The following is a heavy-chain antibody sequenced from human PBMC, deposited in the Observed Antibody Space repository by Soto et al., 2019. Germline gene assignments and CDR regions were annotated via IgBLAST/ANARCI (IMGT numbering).Heavy chain of an antibody. V-gene: IGHV2-70*01. CDR1: GFSLSTSGMC. CDR2: IDWDDDK. Sequence: SCPTLVNPTQTLTLTCTFSGFSLSTSGMCVSWIRQPPGKALEWLALIDWDDDKYYSTSLKTRLTISKDTSKNQVVLTMTNMDPVDTATYYCARTVVGATHYYYYYGMDVWGQGTTVTVSS. D-gene: IGHD1-26*01. J-gene: IGHJ6*02. CDR3: ARTVVGATHYYYYYGMDV.